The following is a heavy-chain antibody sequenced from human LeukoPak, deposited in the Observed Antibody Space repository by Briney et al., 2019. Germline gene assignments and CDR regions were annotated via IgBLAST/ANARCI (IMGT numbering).Heavy chain of an antibody. CDR3: ARDGYCSGGSCSTKYNWFDP. CDR2: INPNSGGT. CDR1: GYTFTGYY. V-gene: IGHV1-2*02. Sequence: ASVKVSCKASGYTFTGYYMHWVRQAPGQGLEWMGWINPNSGGTNYAQKFQSRVTITADKSTSTAYMELSSLRSEDTAVYYCARDGYCSGGSCSTKYNWFDPWGQGTLVTVSS. J-gene: IGHJ5*02. D-gene: IGHD2-15*01.